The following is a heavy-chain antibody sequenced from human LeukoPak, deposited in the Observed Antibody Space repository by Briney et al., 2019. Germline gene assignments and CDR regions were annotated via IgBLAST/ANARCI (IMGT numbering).Heavy chain of an antibody. CDR1: GGSFSGYY. CDR2: INHSGST. V-gene: IGHV4-34*01. Sequence: PSETLSLTCAVYGGSFSGYYWSWIRQPPGKGLEWIGEINHSGSTNYNPSLKSRVTISVDTSKNQFSLKLSSVTAADTAVYYCARRGIQLWNHWGQGTLVTVSS. CDR3: ARRGIQLWNH. J-gene: IGHJ5*02. D-gene: IGHD5-18*01.